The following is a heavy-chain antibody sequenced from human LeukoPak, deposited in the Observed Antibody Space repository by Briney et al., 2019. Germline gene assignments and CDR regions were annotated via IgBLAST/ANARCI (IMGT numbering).Heavy chain of an antibody. CDR1: GFTFSSYE. Sequence: GGSLRLSCAASGFTFSSYEMNWVRQAPGKGLEWVSYISGSGSTIYYADSVKGRFTISRDNAKNSLYLQMNSLRAEDTAVYYCARAETWYSSGWYVTNWFDPWGQGTLVTVSS. CDR3: ARAETWYSSGWYVTNWFDP. CDR2: ISGSGSTI. J-gene: IGHJ5*02. V-gene: IGHV3-48*03. D-gene: IGHD6-19*01.